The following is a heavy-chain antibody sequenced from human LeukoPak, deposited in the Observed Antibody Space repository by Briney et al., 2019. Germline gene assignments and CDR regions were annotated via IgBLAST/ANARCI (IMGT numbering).Heavy chain of an antibody. CDR2: IGSSGSTI. Sequence: GGSLRLSXAASGFTFSSYEMNWVRQAPGKGLEWVSYIGSSGSTIYYADSVKGRFTISRDNAKNSLYLQMNSLRAEDTAVYYCARPASDMATTNWGQGTLVTVSS. J-gene: IGHJ4*02. D-gene: IGHD5-24*01. V-gene: IGHV3-48*03. CDR3: ARPASDMATTN. CDR1: GFTFSSYE.